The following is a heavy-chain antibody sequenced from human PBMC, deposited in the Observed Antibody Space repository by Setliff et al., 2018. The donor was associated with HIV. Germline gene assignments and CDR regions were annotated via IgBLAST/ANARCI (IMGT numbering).Heavy chain of an antibody. D-gene: IGHD3-22*01. CDR1: GFTFDDYG. V-gene: IGHV3-20*04. CDR3: AGSRGYFVKAE. J-gene: IGHJ4*02. CDR2: INWNGGST. Sequence: GGSLRLSCAASGFTFDDYGMSWVRQAPGKGLEWVSGINWNGGSTGYADSVKGRFTISRDNAKNSLYLQMNSLRGEDTAVYYCAGSRGYFVKAEWGQGTLVTVSS.